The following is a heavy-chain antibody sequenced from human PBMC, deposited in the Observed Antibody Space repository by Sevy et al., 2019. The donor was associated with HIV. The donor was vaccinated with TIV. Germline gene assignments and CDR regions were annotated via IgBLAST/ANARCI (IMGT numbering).Heavy chain of an antibody. CDR3: ARVSPVSYYGMDV. CDR1: GFTFSSYW. V-gene: IGHV3-74*01. Sequence: GGSLRLSCAASGFTFSSYWMHWVRQAPGKGLVWVSRINSEGSSTSYADSVKGRFTISRDNAKNTLYLQMNSLRAEDTAVYYCARVSPVSYYGMDVWGQGTTVTVSS. J-gene: IGHJ6*02. CDR2: INSEGSST.